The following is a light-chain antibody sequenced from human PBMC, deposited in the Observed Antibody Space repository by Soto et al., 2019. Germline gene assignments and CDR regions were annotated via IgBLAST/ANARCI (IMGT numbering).Light chain of an antibody. CDR1: QSALYNSNSKNY. CDR3: QQYNIWPRT. Sequence: DVGISNFPNYLAVSLGERATINCKSSQSALYNSNSKNYLAWYQQKPGQAPRLLIFGASTRATGIPASFSGSGSGTEFTLTISSLQSEDFAVYYCQQYNIWPRTFGQGTKVDIK. CDR2: GAS. J-gene: IGKJ1*01. V-gene: IGKV4-1*01.